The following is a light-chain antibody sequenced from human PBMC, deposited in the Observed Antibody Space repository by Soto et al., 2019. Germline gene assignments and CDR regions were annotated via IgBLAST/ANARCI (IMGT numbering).Light chain of an antibody. J-gene: IGKJ1*01. CDR1: QSVSSSY. V-gene: IGKV3-20*01. Sequence: EIVLTQSPGTLSLSPGERATLSCRASQSVSSSYLAWYQQKPGQAPRLPIYGASSRATGIPDRFSGSGSGTDFTLTINRLEPEDFAVYYCQQYGSSPWTFGQVTKVDI. CDR3: QQYGSSPWT. CDR2: GAS.